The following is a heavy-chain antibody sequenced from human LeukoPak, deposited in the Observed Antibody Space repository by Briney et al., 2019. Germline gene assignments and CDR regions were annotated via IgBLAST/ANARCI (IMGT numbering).Heavy chain of an antibody. J-gene: IGHJ5*02. Sequence: GGSLRLSCAASGFTFSSYGMHWVRQAPGKGLEWEAFIRYDGSNKYYADSVKGRFTTSRDNSKNTLYLQMNSLRAEDTAVYYCAKDRYYGSGSYYPTNWFDPWGQGTLVTVSP. V-gene: IGHV3-30*02. CDR3: AKDRYYGSGSYYPTNWFDP. D-gene: IGHD3-10*01. CDR1: GFTFSSYG. CDR2: IRYDGSNK.